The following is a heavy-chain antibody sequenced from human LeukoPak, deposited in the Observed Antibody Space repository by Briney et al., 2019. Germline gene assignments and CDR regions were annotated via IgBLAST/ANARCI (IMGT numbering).Heavy chain of an antibody. J-gene: IGHJ4*02. Sequence: GGSLRLPCAASGFTFRTYWMHCVRHAPGRGLVGVARINSAGSSTSSAASVKGRFTISRQNAKNTLYLQMNSLRAEDTAVYYCARGVKWNDVKYWGQGTLVTVSS. CDR1: GFTFRTYW. CDR2: INSAGSST. D-gene: IGHD1-1*01. V-gene: IGHV3-74*01. CDR3: ARGVKWNDVKY.